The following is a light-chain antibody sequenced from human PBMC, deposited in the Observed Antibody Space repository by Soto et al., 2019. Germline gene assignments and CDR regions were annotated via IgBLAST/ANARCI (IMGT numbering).Light chain of an antibody. CDR3: QQYGSSGT. V-gene: IGKV3-20*01. Sequence: NVLALVSTTLSFSPRERDTLSCRASQSVSNNYLAWYQQKPGQAPRLLIYGASNRATGIPDRFSGSGSGTDFTLTISRLEPEDFAVYYCQQYGSSGTFGQGTKVDIK. CDR1: QSVSNNY. CDR2: GAS. J-gene: IGKJ1*01.